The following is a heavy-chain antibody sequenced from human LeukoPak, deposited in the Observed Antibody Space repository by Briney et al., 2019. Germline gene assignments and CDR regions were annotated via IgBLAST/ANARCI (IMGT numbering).Heavy chain of an antibody. Sequence: ASVKVSCKASGYTFTSYDINWVRQANGQGLEWMGWMNPNSGNTGYAQKFQGRVTMTRNTSISTAYMELSSLRSEDTAVYYCARGKARDGYNYPGIFDYWGQGTLVTVSS. J-gene: IGHJ4*02. CDR2: MNPNSGNT. D-gene: IGHD5-24*01. CDR3: ARGKARDGYNYPGIFDY. CDR1: GYTFTSYD. V-gene: IGHV1-8*01.